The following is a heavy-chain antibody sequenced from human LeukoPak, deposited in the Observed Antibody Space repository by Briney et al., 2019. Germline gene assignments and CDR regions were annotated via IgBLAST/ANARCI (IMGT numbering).Heavy chain of an antibody. CDR1: GFTLGRSA. J-gene: IGHJ4*02. D-gene: IGHD5-24*01. V-gene: IGHV3-23*01. CDR2: ISSSGNT. CDR3: VKGRMSEDGLDF. Sequence: GGSLRLSCEGSGFTLGRSAMTWVRQTPGKGLEWFSSISSSGNTYYADSVKGRFTISRDNSKNLVNLQMNSLRAEDTDVYYCVKGRMSEDGLDFWGQGSLVTVSS.